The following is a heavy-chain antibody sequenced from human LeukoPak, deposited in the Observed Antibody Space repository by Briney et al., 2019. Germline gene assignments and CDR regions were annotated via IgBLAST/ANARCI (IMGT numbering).Heavy chain of an antibody. Sequence: GGSLRLSCAASGFAFSSFAMTWVRQSPGKGLEWVSSVSDSGVNTYYAGSVRGRFAVSRDNFKNILYLQMNSLTVEDTAFYYCSKGRGSTLTNIDFWGQGALVTVSS. CDR3: SKGRGSTLTNIDF. V-gene: IGHV3-23*01. CDR2: VSDSGVNT. J-gene: IGHJ4*02. D-gene: IGHD4-11*01. CDR1: GFAFSSFA.